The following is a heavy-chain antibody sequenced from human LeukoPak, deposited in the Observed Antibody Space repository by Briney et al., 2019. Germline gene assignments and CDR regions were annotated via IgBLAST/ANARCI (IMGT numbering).Heavy chain of an antibody. V-gene: IGHV1-2*02. D-gene: IGHD5-18*01. Sequence: ASVKVSCKASGYTFTGYYIHWVRQAPGPGLEWMGWINPNSGATNYAEKFQDRVTMTLDTSITTAYMEIRRLTSDDTALYYCARGRPIVWVEPATVHDYWGQGILVTVSS. CDR3: ARGRPIVWVEPATVHDY. J-gene: IGHJ4*02. CDR1: GYTFTGYY. CDR2: INPNSGAT.